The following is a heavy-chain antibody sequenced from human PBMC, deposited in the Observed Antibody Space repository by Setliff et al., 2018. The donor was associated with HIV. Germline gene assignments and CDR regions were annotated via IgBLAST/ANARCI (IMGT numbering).Heavy chain of an antibody. CDR2: ISGSGDST. V-gene: IGHV3-23*01. J-gene: IGHJ5*02. CDR3: AKGVKWLAP. CDR1: GFMFGDFE. Sequence: LRLSCVASGFMFGDFEMNWVRQAPGKGLEWVSAISGSGDSTYYADSVKGRFTISRDNSINIVYLHMNSLIAEDTAVYYCAKGVKWLAPWGRGTLVTV. D-gene: IGHD2-21*01.